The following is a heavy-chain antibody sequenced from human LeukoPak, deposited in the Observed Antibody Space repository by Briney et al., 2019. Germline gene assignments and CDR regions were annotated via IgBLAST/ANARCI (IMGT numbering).Heavy chain of an antibody. CDR2: ISSSGSTI. V-gene: IGHV3-11*01. D-gene: IGHD3-22*01. CDR3: ARAGPYYDSSGYYPIDY. J-gene: IGHJ4*02. CDR1: GFTVSSKY. Sequence: GGSLRLSCIASGFTVSSKYMSWIRQAPGKGLEWVSYISSSGSTIYYADSVKGRFTISRDNAKNSLYLQMNSLRAKDTAVYYCARAGPYYDSSGYYPIDYWGQGTLVTVSS.